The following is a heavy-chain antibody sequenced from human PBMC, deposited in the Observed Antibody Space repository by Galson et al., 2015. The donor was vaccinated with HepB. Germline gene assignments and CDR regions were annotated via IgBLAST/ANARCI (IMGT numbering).Heavy chain of an antibody. CDR1: GDSISNFY. CDR2: VYSSGST. Sequence: SEILSLTCTVSGDSISNFYWSWIRQPPGKGLEWIGYVYSSGSTNYNPSLKTRVTISVDTSNGQFSLRLNSVTAADTAVYYCARNHISRREPFDYWGQGTLVTVSS. D-gene: IGHD1-14*01. CDR3: ARNHISRREPFDY. J-gene: IGHJ4*02. V-gene: IGHV4-59*08.